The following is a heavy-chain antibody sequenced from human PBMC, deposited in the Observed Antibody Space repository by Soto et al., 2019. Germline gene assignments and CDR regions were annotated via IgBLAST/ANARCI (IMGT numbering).Heavy chain of an antibody. CDR1: GFTFSSYA. CDR2: ISTSSSYI. D-gene: IGHD3-16*01. Sequence: PGGSLRLSCAASGFTFSSYAMHWVRQAPGKGLEWVSSISTSSSYIYYEDSVKGRLTISRDNAKNSLYLKMNSRRAEDTDVYYCAKGYDSRIWGQGTLVTVSS. J-gene: IGHJ4*02. V-gene: IGHV3-21*01. CDR3: AKGYDSRI.